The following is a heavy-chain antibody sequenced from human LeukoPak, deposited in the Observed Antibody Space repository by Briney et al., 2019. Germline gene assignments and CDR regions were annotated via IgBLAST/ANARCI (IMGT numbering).Heavy chain of an antibody. CDR2: IYPGDSDT. D-gene: IGHD2-21*01. Sequence: GESLKISCKVSGYSFTSYWIGWVRQMPGKGLEWMGIIYPGDSDTRYSPSFQGQVTISADKSISTAYLQWSSLKASDTAMYYCARTSSEYCGGDCYFDYWGQGTLVTVSS. CDR3: ARTSSEYCGGDCYFDY. V-gene: IGHV5-51*01. J-gene: IGHJ4*02. CDR1: GYSFTSYW.